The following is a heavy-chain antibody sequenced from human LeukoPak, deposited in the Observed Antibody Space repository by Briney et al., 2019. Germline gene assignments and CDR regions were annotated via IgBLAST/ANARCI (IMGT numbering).Heavy chain of an antibody. J-gene: IGHJ5*02. Sequence: GASVKVSCKASGYTFTSYGISWVRQAPGQGLEWMGWISAYNGNTSYAQKLQGRVTMTTDTSTSTAYMELRSLRSDDTAVYYCAKSPPVAGSWFDPWGQGTLVTVSS. CDR3: AKSPPVAGSWFDP. CDR2: ISAYNGNT. CDR1: GYTFTSYG. D-gene: IGHD6-19*01. V-gene: IGHV1-18*01.